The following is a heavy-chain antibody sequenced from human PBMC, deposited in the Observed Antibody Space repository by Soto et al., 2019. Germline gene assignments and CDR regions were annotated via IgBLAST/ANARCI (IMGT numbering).Heavy chain of an antibody. D-gene: IGHD2-21*02. CDR1: GFIVSSAW. Sequence: EVQLVESGGGLVKPGGSLRLSCTVSGFIVSSAWMNWVRQAPGKGLEWVGRIKSKIDGGTTDYAAPVQGRFTISLEDSKHMLNLQTESLRTEDTAVYYCTPPPHRALTEHPARSWGQGTLVTVSS. V-gene: IGHV3-15*07. CDR3: TPPPHRALTEHPARS. J-gene: IGHJ5*02. CDR2: IKSKIDGGTT.